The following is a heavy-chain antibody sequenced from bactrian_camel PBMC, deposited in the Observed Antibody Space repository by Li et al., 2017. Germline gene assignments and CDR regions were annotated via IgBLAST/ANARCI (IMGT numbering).Heavy chain of an antibody. CDR2: IDGDGKI. CDR1: ASIYDSYC. J-gene: IGHJ4*01. D-gene: IGHD1*01. Sequence: HVQLVESGGGSVQAGGSLRLSCKASASIYDSYCMGWFRQIPDKEREGVAVIDGDGKIKYGESVKGRFTISKDSVAKTLDLQMNNLKPDDTALYSCGANLGGRIEMGQGSRPRHRGQGTQVTVSS. V-gene: IGHV3S63*01. CDR3: GANLGGRIEMGQGSRPRH.